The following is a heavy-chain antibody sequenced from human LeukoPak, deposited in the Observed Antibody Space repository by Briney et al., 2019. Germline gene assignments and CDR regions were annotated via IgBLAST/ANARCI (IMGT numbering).Heavy chain of an antibody. CDR2: INSDGSST. D-gene: IGHD4-17*01. Sequence: PGGSLRLSCAASGFTFSSYWMHWVRQAPGKGLVWVSRINSDGSSTSYAESVKGRFTISRDNAKNTLYLQMNSLRAEDTAVYHCATVTVTTAFDYWGQGTLVTVSS. V-gene: IGHV3-74*01. J-gene: IGHJ4*02. CDR3: ATVTVTTAFDY. CDR1: GFTFSSYW.